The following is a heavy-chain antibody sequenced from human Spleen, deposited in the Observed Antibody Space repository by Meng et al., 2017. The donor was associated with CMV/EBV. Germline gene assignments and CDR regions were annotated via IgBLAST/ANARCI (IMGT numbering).Heavy chain of an antibody. CDR2: IRHDGNSK. CDR1: GFSFSNYG. J-gene: IGHJ4*02. Sequence: GESLKISCAASGFSFSNYGMHWVRQAPGKGLEWVAFIRHDGNSKDHVDSVRGRFTISRDNSKNTLYLQMNSLRADDTAVYFCATLGFRRIDYWGQGTLVTVSS. D-gene: IGHD5-18*01. CDR3: ATLGFRRIDY. V-gene: IGHV3-30*02.